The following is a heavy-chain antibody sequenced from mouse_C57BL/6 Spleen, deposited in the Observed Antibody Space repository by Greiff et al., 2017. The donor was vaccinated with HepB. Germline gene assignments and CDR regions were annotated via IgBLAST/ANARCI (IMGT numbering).Heavy chain of an antibody. J-gene: IGHJ4*01. D-gene: IGHD2-2*01. CDR2: IDPSDSYT. Sequence: QVQLQQPGAELVMPGASVKLSCKASGYTFTSYWMHWVKQRPGQGLEWIGEIDPSDSYTNYNQKFKGKSTLTVDKSSSTAYMQLSSLTSEDSAVYYCARSGGYDGTPVDYWGQGTSVTVSS. CDR3: ARSGGYDGTPVDY. CDR1: GYTFTSYW. V-gene: IGHV1-69*01.